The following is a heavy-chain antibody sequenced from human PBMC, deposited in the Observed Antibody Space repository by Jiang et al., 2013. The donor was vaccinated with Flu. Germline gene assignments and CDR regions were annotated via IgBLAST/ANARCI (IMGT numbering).Heavy chain of an antibody. J-gene: IGHJ4*02. CDR3: ARHGADGYSYPD. CDR2: IYYSGST. V-gene: IGHV4-59*08. D-gene: IGHD5-18*01. CDR1: GGSISSYY. Sequence: LLKPSETLSLTCTVSGGSISSYYWSWIRQPPGKGLEWIGYIYYSGSTNYNPSLKSRVTISVDTSKNQFSLKLSSVTAADTAVYYCARHGADGYSYPDWGQGTLVTVSS.